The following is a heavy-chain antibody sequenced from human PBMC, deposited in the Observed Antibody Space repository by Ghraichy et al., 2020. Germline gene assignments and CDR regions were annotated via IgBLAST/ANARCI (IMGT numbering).Heavy chain of an antibody. CDR3: TTDRVAARGRTWYYLDY. CDR2: IESKTDGGTT. Sequence: GGSLRLSCAGSGFTFSNAWMSWVRQAPGKGLEWVGRIESKTDGGTTDYAAPVKGRFTISRDDSKYTLYLQMNSLTTEDTAVYFCTTDRVAARGRTWYYLDYWGQGTLVTVSS. J-gene: IGHJ4*02. V-gene: IGHV3-15*04. CDR1: GFTFSNAW. D-gene: IGHD6-6*01.